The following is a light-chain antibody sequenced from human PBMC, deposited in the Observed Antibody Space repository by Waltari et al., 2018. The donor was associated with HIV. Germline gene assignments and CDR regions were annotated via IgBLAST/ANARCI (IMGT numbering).Light chain of an antibody. Sequence: SAIPLPAPVSGSPGHSITISCPRTSSDIGTYSSVSWYQQHPAKAPKLLIYGVSDRPSGVSNRFSGSKSVNTASLTISGLQAEDEALYYCSSYTTSATLVFGGGTKLTVL. CDR3: SSYTTSATLV. V-gene: IGLV2-14*03. CDR2: GVS. J-gene: IGLJ3*02. CDR1: SSDIGTYSS.